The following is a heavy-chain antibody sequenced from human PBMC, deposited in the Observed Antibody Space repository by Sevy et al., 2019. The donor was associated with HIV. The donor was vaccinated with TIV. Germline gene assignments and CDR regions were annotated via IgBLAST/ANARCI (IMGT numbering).Heavy chain of an antibody. D-gene: IGHD3-3*01. Sequence: ASVKVSCKASGGTFSSYAISWVRQAPGQGLEWMGGIIPIFGTANYAQKFQGRVTITADESTSTAYMELSSLRSEDTAVYYCARMAIFGVTPTGWFVPWGQGTLVTHSS. CDR1: GGTFSSYA. V-gene: IGHV1-69*13. CDR2: IIPIFGTA. CDR3: ARMAIFGVTPTGWFVP. J-gene: IGHJ5*02.